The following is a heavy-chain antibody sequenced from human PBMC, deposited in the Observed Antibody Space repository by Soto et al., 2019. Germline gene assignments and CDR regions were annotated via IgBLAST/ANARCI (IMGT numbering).Heavy chain of an antibody. V-gene: IGHV3-30*18. CDR3: AKDRQLWFYYYYYGMDV. CDR1: GFTFSSYG. D-gene: IGHD5-18*01. Sequence: ESGGGVVQPGRSLRLSCAASGFTFSSYGMHWVRQAPGKGLEWVAVISYDGSNKYYADSVKGRFTISRDNSKNTLYLQMNSLRAEDTAVYYCAKDRQLWFYYYYYGMDVWGQGTTVTVSS. CDR2: ISYDGSNK. J-gene: IGHJ6*02.